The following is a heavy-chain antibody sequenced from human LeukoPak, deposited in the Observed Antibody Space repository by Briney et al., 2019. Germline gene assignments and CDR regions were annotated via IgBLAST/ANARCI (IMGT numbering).Heavy chain of an antibody. CDR2: IIPIFGTA. CDR3: ARVRSGSSDY. V-gene: IGHV1-69*13. Sequence: ASVKVSCKASGYTLTDYYMHWVRQAPGQGLEWMGGIIPIFGTANYAQKFQGRVTVTADESTSTAYMELSSLRSEDTAVYYCARVRSGSSDYWGQGTLVTVSS. J-gene: IGHJ4*02. CDR1: GYTLTDYY. D-gene: IGHD1-26*01.